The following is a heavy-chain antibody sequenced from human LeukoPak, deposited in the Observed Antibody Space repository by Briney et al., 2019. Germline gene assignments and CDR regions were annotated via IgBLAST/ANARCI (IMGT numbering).Heavy chain of an antibody. J-gene: IGHJ6*03. V-gene: IGHV4-59*12. CDR3: ARDRITMVRGVHYYYYYMDV. CDR1: GGSISSYY. D-gene: IGHD3-10*01. CDR2: IYYSGST. Sequence: SETLSLTCTVSGGSISSYYWSWIRQPPGKGLEWIGYIYYSGSTNYNPSLKSRVTISVDTSKNQFSLKLSSVTAADTAVYYCARDRITMVRGVHYYYYYMDVWGKGTTVTISS.